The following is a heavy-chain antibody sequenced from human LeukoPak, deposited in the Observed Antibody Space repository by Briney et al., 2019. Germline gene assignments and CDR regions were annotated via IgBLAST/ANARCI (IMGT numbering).Heavy chain of an antibody. CDR2: ISLDGNNE. Sequence: GRSLRLSCAVSGFTFRNYYMHWVRQAPGKGLEWVAVISLDGNNEYYADSVKGRFTISRDNAKNTLFLQMNSLRGEDTAVYYCATSRTFDYWGQGTLVTVSS. J-gene: IGHJ4*02. CDR1: GFTFRNYY. V-gene: IGHV3-30-3*01. D-gene: IGHD1-14*01. CDR3: ATSRTFDY.